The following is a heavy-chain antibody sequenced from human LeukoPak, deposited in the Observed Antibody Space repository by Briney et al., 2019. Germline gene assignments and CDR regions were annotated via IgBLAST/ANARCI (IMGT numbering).Heavy chain of an antibody. CDR2: ISAYNGNT. V-gene: IGHV1-18*01. D-gene: IGHD2-21*02. CDR3: ARATYCGGDCYGLDY. J-gene: IGHJ4*02. CDR1: GYTFTSYG. Sequence: ASVKVSCKASGYTFTSYGISWVRQAPGQGLGWMGWISAYNGNTNYAQKLQGRVTMTTDTSTGTAYMELRSVRSDDTAVYYCARATYCGGDCYGLDYWGQGTLVTVSS.